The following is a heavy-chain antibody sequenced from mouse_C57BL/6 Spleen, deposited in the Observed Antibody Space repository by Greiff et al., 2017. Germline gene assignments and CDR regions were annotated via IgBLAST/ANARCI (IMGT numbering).Heavy chain of an antibody. D-gene: IGHD2-5*01. Sequence: EVKLQESGAELVRPGASVKLSCTASGFNIKDDYMHWVQQRPEQGLEWIGWIGPENGDTEYASKFQGKATITADTSSNTAYLQLSSLTSEDTAVYYCTTGYSNYDYLDYWGQGTTLTVSS. CDR1: GFNIKDDY. V-gene: IGHV14-4*01. CDR3: TTGYSNYDYLDY. J-gene: IGHJ2*01. CDR2: IGPENGDT.